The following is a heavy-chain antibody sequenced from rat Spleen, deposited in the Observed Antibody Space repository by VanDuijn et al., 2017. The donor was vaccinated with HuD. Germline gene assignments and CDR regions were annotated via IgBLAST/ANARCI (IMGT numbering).Heavy chain of an antibody. CDR2: ITTGGGNT. J-gene: IGHJ2*01. CDR1: GFTFSNYY. CDR3: ARQYNNFGYFDY. V-gene: IGHV5-25*01. D-gene: IGHD1-10*01. Sequence: EVQLVESGGGLVQPGRSIKLSCAASGFTFSNYYMAWVRQAPTKGLEWVASITTGGGNTYYRDSVKGRIPGSRDNAKSTLYLQMDSLRSEDTATYYCARQYNNFGYFDYWGQGVMVTVSS.